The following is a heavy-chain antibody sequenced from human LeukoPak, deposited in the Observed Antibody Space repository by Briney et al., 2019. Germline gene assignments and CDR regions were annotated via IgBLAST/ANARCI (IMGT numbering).Heavy chain of an antibody. J-gene: IGHJ4*02. V-gene: IGHV3-23*01. CDR2: ISGNGGTT. D-gene: IGHD7-27*01. Sequence: PGGSLRLSCVASGFTFSHSWMTWVRQAPGKGLEWVSAISGNGGTTYYADSVKGRFTISRDNSKNTLFLQMNTLRAEDTAVYYCAKDRHWGLDYWGQGALVTVSS. CDR1: GFTFSHSW. CDR3: AKDRHWGLDY.